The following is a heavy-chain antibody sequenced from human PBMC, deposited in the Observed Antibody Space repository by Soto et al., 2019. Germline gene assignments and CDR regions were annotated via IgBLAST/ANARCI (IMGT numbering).Heavy chain of an antibody. CDR3: VRTSLVVAVATREDF. CDR1: GFTFSNYW. J-gene: IGHJ4*02. D-gene: IGHD2-15*01. V-gene: IGHV3-74*01. Sequence: EVQLVESGGGLVQPGESLRLSCAASGFTFSNYWMHWVRQAPGKGLVWVSRIDSDGSRITYADFVKGRFTISRDNAKNTVYPHMNSLTAEDTAVYYCVRTSLVVAVATREDFWGQGTLATVSS. CDR2: IDSDGSRI.